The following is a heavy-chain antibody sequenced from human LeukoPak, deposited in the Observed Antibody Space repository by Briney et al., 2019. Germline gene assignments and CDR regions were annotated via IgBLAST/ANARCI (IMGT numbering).Heavy chain of an antibody. CDR3: ARRYTYGSGSYYNFEY. J-gene: IGHJ4*02. Sequence: GESLKISCKGSGYRFTSYWIGWVRQMPGKGLGWMGIIHPGDSDTRYSPSFQGLVTISADKSISTAYLQWSSLQASDTAIYYCARRYTYGSGSYYNFEYWGQGTLVTVSS. D-gene: IGHD3-10*01. CDR1: GYRFTSYW. CDR2: IHPGDSDT. V-gene: IGHV5-51*01.